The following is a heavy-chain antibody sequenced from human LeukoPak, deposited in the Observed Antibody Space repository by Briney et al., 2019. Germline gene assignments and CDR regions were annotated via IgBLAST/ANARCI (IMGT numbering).Heavy chain of an antibody. Sequence: GGSLRLSCAASGFTVSSNYMSWVRQAPGKGLEWVSVIYSGGSTYYADSVKGRFTISRDNSKNTLYLQMNSLRAEDTAVYYCARDQRDYYYYGMGVWGQGTTVTVSS. CDR2: IYSGGST. V-gene: IGHV3-53*01. J-gene: IGHJ6*02. CDR3: ARDQRDYYYYGMGV. CDR1: GFTVSSNY.